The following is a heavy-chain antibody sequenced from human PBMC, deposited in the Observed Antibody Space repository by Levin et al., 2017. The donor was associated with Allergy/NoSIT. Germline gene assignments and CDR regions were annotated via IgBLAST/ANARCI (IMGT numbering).Heavy chain of an antibody. CDR3: ARVESVIGYCSGGSCYIGWFDP. CDR2: IYYSGST. Sequence: SETLSLTCTVSGGSISSSSYYWGWIRQPPGKGLEWIGSIYYSGSTYYNPSLKSRVTISVDTSKNQFSLKLSSVTAADTAVYYCARVESVIGYCSGGSCYIGWFDPWGQGTLVTVSS. D-gene: IGHD2-15*01. J-gene: IGHJ5*02. CDR1: GGSISSSSYY. V-gene: IGHV4-39*01.